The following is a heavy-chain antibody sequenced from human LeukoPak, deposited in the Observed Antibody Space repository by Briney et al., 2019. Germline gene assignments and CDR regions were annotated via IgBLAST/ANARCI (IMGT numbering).Heavy chain of an antibody. V-gene: IGHV3-66*01. CDR2: IYSGGST. Sequence: GGSLRLSCAASGFTVSSNSMSWVRQAPGKGLEWVSIIYSGGSTYNADSVKGRFTISRDNSKNTLYLQMNSLRAVDTAVYYCAREGTVRGQGTLVTVSS. J-gene: IGHJ4*02. CDR3: AREGTV. CDR1: GFTVSSNS. D-gene: IGHD4-11*01.